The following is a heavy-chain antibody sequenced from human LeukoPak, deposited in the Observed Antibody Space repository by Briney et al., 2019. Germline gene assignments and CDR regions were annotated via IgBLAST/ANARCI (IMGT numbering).Heavy chain of an antibody. D-gene: IGHD6-25*01. J-gene: IGHJ4*02. CDR1: GFTFEDYA. CDR3: AKDFAGRGYSSGFLFAS. V-gene: IGHV3-43*02. Sequence: GGSLRLSCAASGFTFEDYAMHWVRQGPGKGLEWVALMSGYGDTTYYADSVKGRFTVSRDNTKNSLYLQMHSLRTEDTALYYCAKDFAGRGYSSGFLFASWGQGTLVTVSS. CDR2: MSGYGDTT.